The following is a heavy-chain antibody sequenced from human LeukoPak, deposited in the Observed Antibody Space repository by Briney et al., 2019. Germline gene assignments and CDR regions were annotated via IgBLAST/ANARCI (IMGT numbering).Heavy chain of an antibody. D-gene: IGHD3-10*01. CDR1: RFTFASYA. Sequence: PGGSLRLSCAASRFTFASYAMTWVRQAPGKGLEWVSVISGSDGSTYYADSMRGRFTISRDNSKNTLYLQMNSLRGEDTALYYCAKGQSFSNYSPSDYWGQGTLVTVSS. CDR3: AKGQSFSNYSPSDY. CDR2: ISGSDGST. J-gene: IGHJ4*02. V-gene: IGHV3-23*01.